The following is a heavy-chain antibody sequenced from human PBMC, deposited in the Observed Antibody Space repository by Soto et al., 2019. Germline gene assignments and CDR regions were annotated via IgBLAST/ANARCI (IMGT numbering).Heavy chain of an antibody. J-gene: IGHJ5*02. CDR3: ATVCDCDDSNWFDP. CDR1: GYTLTELS. V-gene: IGHV1-24*01. D-gene: IGHD2-21*02. Sequence: GASVKVSCKVSGYTLTELSMHWVRQAPGKGLEWMGGFDPEDGETIYAQKFQGRVTMTEDTSTDTAYMELSSLRSEDTAVYYCATVCDCDDSNWFDPWGQGTLVTVSS. CDR2: FDPEDGET.